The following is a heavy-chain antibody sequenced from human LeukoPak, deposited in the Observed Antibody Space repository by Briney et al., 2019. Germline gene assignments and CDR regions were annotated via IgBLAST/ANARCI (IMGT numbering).Heavy chain of an antibody. D-gene: IGHD3-3*01. J-gene: IGHJ6*02. CDR1: GYTFTIFD. V-gene: IGHV1-8*01. Sequence: ASVKVSCKTSGYTFTIFDINWVRQAPGQGLEFMGWMNPKTGDTVYSQKFQGRVTMPRDASLGTAYMELSRLTSEDTGVYYCAKGAILGGAPRGYGLDVWGQGTMVTVSS. CDR3: AKGAILGGAPRGYGLDV. CDR2: MNPKTGDT.